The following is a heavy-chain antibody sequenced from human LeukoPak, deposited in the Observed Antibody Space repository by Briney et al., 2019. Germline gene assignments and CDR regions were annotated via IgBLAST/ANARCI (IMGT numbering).Heavy chain of an antibody. V-gene: IGHV3-23*01. CDR3: AKGPPTGYGSSWFDY. J-gene: IGHJ4*02. CDR1: GFTFSSYA. D-gene: IGHD6-13*01. Sequence: GGSLRLSCAVSGFTFSSYAMSWVRQAPGKGLEWVSAISSSGDNTYYADSVKGRFTISRDNSKNTPYLQMNSLRAEDTAVYYCAKGPPTGYGSSWFDYWGQGTLVTVSS. CDR2: ISSSGDNT.